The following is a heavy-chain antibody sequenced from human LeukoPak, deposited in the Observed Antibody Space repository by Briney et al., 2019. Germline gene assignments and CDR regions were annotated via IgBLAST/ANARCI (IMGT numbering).Heavy chain of an antibody. CDR3: ARVSSRPYGSGTHGTMDV. Sequence: ASVKVSCKASGYTFTSYDINWVRQATGQGLEWMRWMNPNSGNTGYAQKFQGRVTMTRNTSISTVYMELSSLRSEDTAVYYCARVSSRPYGSGTHGTMDVWGKGTTVTISS. J-gene: IGHJ6*03. D-gene: IGHD3-10*01. V-gene: IGHV1-8*01. CDR1: GYTFTSYD. CDR2: MNPNSGNT.